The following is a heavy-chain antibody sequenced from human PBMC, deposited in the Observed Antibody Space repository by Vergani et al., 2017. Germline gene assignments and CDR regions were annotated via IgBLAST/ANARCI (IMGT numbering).Heavy chain of an antibody. CDR1: GYTFTSYY. D-gene: IGHD6-13*01. J-gene: IGHJ6*02. V-gene: IGHV1-46*01. Sequence: QVPLVQFGAEVKKPGASVKVSCKASGYTFTSYYMHWVRQAPGQGLEWMGIINLSGGSTSYAQKFQGRVTMTRDTPTSTVYMELSSQRPEDTAVYYCARYQLVHYYYYGMDVWGQGTTVTVSS. CDR2: INLSGGST. CDR3: ARYQLVHYYYYGMDV.